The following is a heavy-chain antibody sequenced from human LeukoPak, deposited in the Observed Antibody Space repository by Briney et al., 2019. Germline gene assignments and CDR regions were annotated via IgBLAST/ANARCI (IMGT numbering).Heavy chain of an antibody. CDR2: IRYDGSNK. V-gene: IGHV3-30*02. D-gene: IGHD3-3*01. CDR3: AKDRASWSGYYPLDY. CDR1: GFTFSSYG. J-gene: IGHJ4*02. Sequence: GGSLRLSCAASGFTFSSYGMHWVRQAPGKGLEWVAFIRYDGSNKYYADSVKGRFTISRDNSKNTLYLQMNSLRAEDTAVYYCAKDRASWSGYYPLDYWGQGTLVTVSS.